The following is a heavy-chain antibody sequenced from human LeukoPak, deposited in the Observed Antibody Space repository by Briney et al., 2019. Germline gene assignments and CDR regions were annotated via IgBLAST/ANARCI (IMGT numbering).Heavy chain of an antibody. J-gene: IGHJ4*02. V-gene: IGHV4-30-4*08. CDR3: ARGVTADIVMVDYDY. D-gene: IGHD2-15*01. Sequence: SETLSLTCTVSGGSISSGDYYWSWIRQPPGKGLEWIGYIYYSGSTYYNPSLKSRVTISVDTSKNQFSLKLSSVTAADTAVYYCARGVTADIVMVDYDYWGQGTLVTVSS. CDR1: GGSISSGDYY. CDR2: IYYSGST.